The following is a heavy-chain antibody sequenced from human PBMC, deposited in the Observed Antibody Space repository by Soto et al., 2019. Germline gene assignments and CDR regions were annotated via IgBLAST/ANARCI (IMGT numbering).Heavy chain of an antibody. Sequence: LALTCSVSVGSMGNYYWNWIRLPPGRGLEWIGYVYHSGSTNYNPSLKSRVSMSVDVSRNHFSLTLHSVTAADTAVYFCTSSYSTSSSPDYWGQGTLVTVSS. CDR3: TSSYSTSSSPDY. CDR1: VGSMGNYY. V-gene: IGHV4-59*01. J-gene: IGHJ4*02. CDR2: VYHSGST. D-gene: IGHD6-6*01.